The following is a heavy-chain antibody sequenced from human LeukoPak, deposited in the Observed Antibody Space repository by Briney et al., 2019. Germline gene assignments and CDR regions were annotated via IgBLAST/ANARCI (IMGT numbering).Heavy chain of an antibody. D-gene: IGHD3-10*01. V-gene: IGHV3-15*01. CDR1: GLTCSNAW. CDR3: YSSGRGP. J-gene: IGHJ5*02. Sequence: GGSLRLSCEASGLTCSNAWMTWVRQTPGKGLEWVGRIKSKTAGGATDYAAPVKGRFTISRDDSEKTAFLQMNSLQSEDTAVYFCYSSGRGPWGQGTLVIVSS. CDR2: IKSKTAGGAT.